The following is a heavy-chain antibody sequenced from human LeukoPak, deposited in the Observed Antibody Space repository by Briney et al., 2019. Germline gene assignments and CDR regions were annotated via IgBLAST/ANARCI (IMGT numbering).Heavy chain of an antibody. V-gene: IGHV1-2*02. D-gene: IGHD2-21*02. CDR3: TRDGDWVRQDFDL. J-gene: IGHJ4*02. Sequence: ASVKVSCKASGYNLGAFYMYWVRQAPGQGLEWMGWIKPDSGATHYSQKFQGRVTMTRDTSITTLYMELSSLTSDDTAVYYCTRDGDWVRQDFDLWGQGTLVTVSS. CDR2: IKPDSGAT. CDR1: GYNLGAFY.